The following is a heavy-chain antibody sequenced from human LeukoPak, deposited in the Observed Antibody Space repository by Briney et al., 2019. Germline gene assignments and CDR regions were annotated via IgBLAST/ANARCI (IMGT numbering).Heavy chain of an antibody. D-gene: IGHD5-12*01. V-gene: IGHV1-18*01. CDR3: ARDRLSLVTTIIFDY. CDR1: GYTFNNYG. J-gene: IGHJ4*02. Sequence: ASVKVSCQASGYTFNNYGFSWVRPAAGRGLEWMGWINPNDGNTDYAQKFQGRVSMTTDTSTSTAYMELWSLTSDDTAVYFCARDRLSLVTTIIFDYWGQGTLVTVSS. CDR2: INPNDGNT.